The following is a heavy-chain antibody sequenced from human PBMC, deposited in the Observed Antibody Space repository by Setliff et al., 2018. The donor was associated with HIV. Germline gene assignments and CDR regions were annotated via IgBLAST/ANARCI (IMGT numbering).Heavy chain of an antibody. V-gene: IGHV1-18*01. Sequence: ASVKVSCKASGYTFTNYGISWVRQAPGQGLEWIGWISAYNGNTNYAQKLQDRVTMTTDTTSTTAYMELRSLRSDDTAVYFCARMRFCRGGSCLPGSLYYYYMDVWGKGATVTVSS. CDR2: ISAYNGNT. D-gene: IGHD2-15*01. CDR1: GYTFTNYG. CDR3: ARMRFCRGGSCLPGSLYYYYMDV. J-gene: IGHJ6*03.